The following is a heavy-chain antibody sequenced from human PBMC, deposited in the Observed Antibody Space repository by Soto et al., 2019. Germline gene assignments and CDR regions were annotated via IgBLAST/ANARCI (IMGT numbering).Heavy chain of an antibody. CDR1: GFTFSEYS. Sequence: PGGSLRLSCSASGFTFSEYSMHWVRQAPGKGLQYVSTISGDGDITYYADSVKGRFTISRDNSKNTLYLQMNSLRPEDTAVYYCAQAHTSGWSSYYYYGLDVWGQGTTVTVSS. J-gene: IGHJ6*02. CDR2: ISGDGDIT. D-gene: IGHD6-19*01. CDR3: AQAHTSGWSSYYYYGLDV. V-gene: IGHV3-64D*06.